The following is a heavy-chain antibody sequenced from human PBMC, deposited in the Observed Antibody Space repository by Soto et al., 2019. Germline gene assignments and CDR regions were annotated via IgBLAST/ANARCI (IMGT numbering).Heavy chain of an antibody. CDR1: GFTFSSYW. Sequence: PGGSLRLSCAASGFTFSSYWMHWVRQAPGKGLVWVSRINSDGSSTSYADSVKGRFTISRDNAKNTLYLQMNSLRAEDTAVYYCARERYYDFWSGYYNHYGMDVWGQGTTVTV. V-gene: IGHV3-74*01. CDR2: INSDGSST. CDR3: ARERYYDFWSGYYNHYGMDV. J-gene: IGHJ6*02. D-gene: IGHD3-3*01.